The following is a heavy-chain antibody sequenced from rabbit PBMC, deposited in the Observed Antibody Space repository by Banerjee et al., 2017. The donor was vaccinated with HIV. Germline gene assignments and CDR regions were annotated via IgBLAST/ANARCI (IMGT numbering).Heavy chain of an antibody. D-gene: IGHD1-1*01. J-gene: IGHJ4*01. CDR1: GFSFSSGYF. Sequence: QSLEESGGDLVKPGASLTLTCTASGFSFSSGYFMCWVRQAPGKGLEWIACIHVGSSGSTYYASWAKGRFTISKTSSTTVTLQMTSLTAADTATYFCARGSGGYYFTLWGQGTLVTVS. V-gene: IGHV1S40*01. CDR2: IHVGSSGST. CDR3: ARGSGGYYFTL.